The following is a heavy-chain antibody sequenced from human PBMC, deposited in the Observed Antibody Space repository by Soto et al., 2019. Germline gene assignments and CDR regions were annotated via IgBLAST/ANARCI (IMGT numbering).Heavy chain of an antibody. CDR1: GYTFTSYD. Sequence: QVQLVQSGAEVRKPVASVKVSCEASGYTFTSYDIYWVRQATGQGLEWMGWMNPNTGNSGYAQKSQGRVTMTSDTSISTAHMELSSLRSEDTAVYYCARRAETNGWNGFGADKYYFDFWGQGTLVTVSS. V-gene: IGHV1-8*01. CDR3: ARRAETNGWNGFGADKYYFDF. J-gene: IGHJ4*02. D-gene: IGHD1-1*01. CDR2: MNPNTGNS.